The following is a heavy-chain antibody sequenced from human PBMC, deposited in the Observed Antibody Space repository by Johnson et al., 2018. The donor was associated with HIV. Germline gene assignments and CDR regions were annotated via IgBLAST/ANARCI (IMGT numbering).Heavy chain of an antibody. V-gene: IGHV3-20*04. J-gene: IGHJ3*02. CDR2: INWNGGST. D-gene: IGHD6-19*01. CDR3: ARGGPYRSGWSGAGAFDI. Sequence: VQLVESGGGLIQPGGSLRLSCAASGFTVSSNYMSWVRQAPGKGLEWVSGINWNGGSTGYADSVKGRFTISRDNAKNSLYLQMNSLRAEDTALYYCARGGPYRSGWSGAGAFDIWGQGTMVTVSS. CDR1: GFTVSSNY.